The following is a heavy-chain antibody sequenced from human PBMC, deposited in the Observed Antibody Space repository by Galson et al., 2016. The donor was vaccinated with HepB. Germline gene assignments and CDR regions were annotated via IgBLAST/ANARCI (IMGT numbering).Heavy chain of an antibody. D-gene: IGHD3-10*01. CDR2: INTYTGNT. Sequence: SVKVSCKASGYTFTSYGINWVRQAPGQGLEWMGRINTYTGNTNYPQKFQGRVTMTTDTSTSTAYMDLRSLRPDDTAVYYCARDRAYGGLMFDSWGQEPWSPSPQ. J-gene: IGHJ5*01. CDR1: GYTFTSYG. V-gene: IGHV1-18*01. CDR3: ARDRAYGGLMFDS.